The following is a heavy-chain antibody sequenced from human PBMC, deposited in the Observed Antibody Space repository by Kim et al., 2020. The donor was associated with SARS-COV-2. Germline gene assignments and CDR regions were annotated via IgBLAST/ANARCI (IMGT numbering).Heavy chain of an antibody. Sequence: VKGRFTITRDNSKNTLYLKMNSRRAEDTAVYYCARDLRDSSGWYGPYFDYWGQGTLVTVSS. V-gene: IGHV3-30*07. CDR3: ARDLRDSSGWYGPYFDY. J-gene: IGHJ4*02. D-gene: IGHD6-19*01.